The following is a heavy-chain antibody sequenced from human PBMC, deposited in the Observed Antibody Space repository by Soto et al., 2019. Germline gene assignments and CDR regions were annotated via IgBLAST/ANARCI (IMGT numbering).Heavy chain of an antibody. CDR2: IYYSGRS. CDR3: ARQRTTVVTQAYFDH. Sequence: PSETLSLTCAVYGGSFSGYYWSWIRQPPGKGLEWIGEIYYSGRSYYNPSLKSRVTMSVDTSKNQFSLTLNSLTAADAAVYYCARQRTTVVTQAYFDHWGQGTLVTVSS. CDR1: GGSFSGYY. D-gene: IGHD4-17*01. V-gene: IGHV4-34*01. J-gene: IGHJ4*02.